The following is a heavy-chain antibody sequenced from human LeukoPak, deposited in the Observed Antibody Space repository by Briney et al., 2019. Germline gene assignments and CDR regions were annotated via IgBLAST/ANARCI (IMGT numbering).Heavy chain of an antibody. CDR1: GYTFTNFG. J-gene: IGHJ4*02. CDR3: SRSGPGSCSGGSCYSNY. Sequence: APVKVSCKASGYTFTNFGFSWVRQAPGQGLEWMGWISAYNGNTNYAQKLLGRITMTTDTSTNTAYMELRSLRSDDTAVYYCSRSGPGSCSGGSCYSNYWGQGTVVSVSS. D-gene: IGHD2-15*01. V-gene: IGHV1-18*01. CDR2: ISAYNGNT.